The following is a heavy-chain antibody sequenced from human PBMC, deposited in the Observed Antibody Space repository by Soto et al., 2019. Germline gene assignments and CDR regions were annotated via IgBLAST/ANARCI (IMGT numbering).Heavy chain of an antibody. V-gene: IGHV4-59*01. CDR3: AREGNYCYGSGSYYYPRFGMDV. Sequence: SETLSLTCTVSGGSISSYYWSWIRQPPGKGLEWIGYIYYGGSTNYNPSLKSRVTISVDTSKNQFSLKLSSVTAADTAVYYCAREGNYCYGSGSYYYPRFGMDVWGQGTTVTVSS. J-gene: IGHJ6*02. D-gene: IGHD3-10*01. CDR2: IYYGGST. CDR1: GGSISSYY.